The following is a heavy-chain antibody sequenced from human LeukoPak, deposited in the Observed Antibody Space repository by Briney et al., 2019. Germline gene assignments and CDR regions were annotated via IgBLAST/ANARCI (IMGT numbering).Heavy chain of an antibody. CDR1: GFTFSSYA. J-gene: IGHJ4*02. CDR2: ISGSGGST. D-gene: IGHD3-22*01. Sequence: GGSLRLSCAASGFTFSSYAMSWVRQAPGKGLEWVSAISGSGGSTYYADSVKGRFTISRDNSKNTLYLQMNSLRAEDTAVYYCARDRDYYDSSGYLVYWGQGTLVTVSS. V-gene: IGHV3-23*01. CDR3: ARDRDYYDSSGYLVY.